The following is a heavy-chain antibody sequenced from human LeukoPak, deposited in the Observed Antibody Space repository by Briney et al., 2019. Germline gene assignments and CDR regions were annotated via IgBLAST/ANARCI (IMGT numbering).Heavy chain of an antibody. V-gene: IGHV3-48*03. CDR1: GFTFSNYE. D-gene: IGHD1-14*01. CDR2: ISSSGSTI. J-gene: IGHJ5*02. Sequence: PGGSLRLSCAASGFTFSNYEMNWVRLAPGKGLEWVSDISSSGSTIYYADSVKGRFTISRDNAKNSLYLQMNSLRAEDTAVYYCVRARAMTRIDGFDPWGQGTLVTVSS. CDR3: VRARAMTRIDGFDP.